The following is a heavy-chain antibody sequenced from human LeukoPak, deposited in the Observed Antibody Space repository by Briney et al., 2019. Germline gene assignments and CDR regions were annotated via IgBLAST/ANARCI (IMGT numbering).Heavy chain of an antibody. D-gene: IGHD5-24*01. Sequence: GGSLRLSCAASGFTFSDYYMDWVRQAPGKGLEWVGRIRNKANSYTTEYAASVKGRFTISRDDSKNSLYLQMNSLKTEDTAVYYCARQRRDGYLGFDYWGQGTLVTVSS. J-gene: IGHJ4*02. CDR2: IRNKANSYTT. CDR1: GFTFSDYY. CDR3: ARQRRDGYLGFDY. V-gene: IGHV3-72*01.